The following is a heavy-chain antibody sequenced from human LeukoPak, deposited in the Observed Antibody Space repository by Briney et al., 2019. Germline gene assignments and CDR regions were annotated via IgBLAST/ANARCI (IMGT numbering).Heavy chain of an antibody. D-gene: IGHD3-16*01. J-gene: IGHJ4*02. CDR1: GVSISSYY. V-gene: IGHV4-59*12. CDR2: IYYSGNT. Sequence: SETLSLTCTVSGVSISSYYWSWIRQPPEKGLEVIGYIYYSGNTNYNPSLKSRGTISVDTSKNQFSLTLSSVTAADTAVYYCARYDSRGSASTRFDYWGQGILVTISS. CDR3: ARYDSRGSASTRFDY.